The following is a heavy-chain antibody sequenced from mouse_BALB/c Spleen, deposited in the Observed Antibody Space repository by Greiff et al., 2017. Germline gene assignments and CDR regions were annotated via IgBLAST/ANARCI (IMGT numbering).Heavy chain of an antibody. CDR3: ARQEYVGYYGYSAWFAY. J-gene: IGHJ3*01. CDR1: GFTFSSYG. D-gene: IGHD2-2*01. Sequence: EVKLVESGGDLVKPGGSLKLSCAASGFTFSSYGMSWVRQTPDKRLEWVATISSGGSYTYYPDSVKGRFTISRDNAKNTLYLQMSRLKSEDTAMYYCARQEYVGYYGYSAWFAYWGQGTLVTVSA. CDR2: ISSGGSYT. V-gene: IGHV5-6*02.